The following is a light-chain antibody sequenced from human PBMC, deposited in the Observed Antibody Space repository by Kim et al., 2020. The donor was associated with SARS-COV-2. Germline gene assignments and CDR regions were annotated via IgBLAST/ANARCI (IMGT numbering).Light chain of an antibody. CDR2: YDS. V-gene: IGLV3-21*04. J-gene: IGLJ3*02. CDR3: QVWDSSSDRV. CDR1: NIGSKS. Sequence: VAPGKTARITCGGNNIGSKSVHWYQQKPGQAPVLVIYYDSDRPSGIPERFSCSNSGNTATLTISRVEAGDEADYYCQVWDSSSDRVFGGGTQLTVL.